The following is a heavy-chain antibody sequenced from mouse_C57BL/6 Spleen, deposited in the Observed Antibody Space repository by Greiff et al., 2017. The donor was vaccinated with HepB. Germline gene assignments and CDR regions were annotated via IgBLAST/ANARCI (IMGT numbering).Heavy chain of an antibody. CDR3: TTSRYDYDVDYAMDY. J-gene: IGHJ4*01. D-gene: IGHD2-4*01. CDR1: GFNIKDDY. V-gene: IGHV14-4*01. CDR2: IDPENGDT. Sequence: EVQLQQSGAELVRPGASVKLSCTASGFNIKDDYMHWVKQRPEQGLEWIGWIDPENGDTEYASKFQGKATITADTSSNTAYLQLSSLTSEETAVYYCTTSRYDYDVDYAMDYRGQGTSVTVSS.